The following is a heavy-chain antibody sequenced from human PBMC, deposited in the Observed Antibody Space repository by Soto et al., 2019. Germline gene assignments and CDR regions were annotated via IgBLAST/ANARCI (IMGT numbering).Heavy chain of an antibody. CDR3: ARANGGIWDLDF. CDR2: IYYSGNT. CDR1: GGSMSSGDYY. V-gene: IGHV4-30-4*01. D-gene: IGHD2-15*01. J-gene: IGHJ4*02. Sequence: PSETLSLTCTVSGGSMSSGDYYWSWIRQPPEKGLEWIGYIYYSGNTYYNSSLKSRLAISLDTSRAQFSLKLASLTAADTPVYFCARANGGIWDLDFWGQGTLVTVSS.